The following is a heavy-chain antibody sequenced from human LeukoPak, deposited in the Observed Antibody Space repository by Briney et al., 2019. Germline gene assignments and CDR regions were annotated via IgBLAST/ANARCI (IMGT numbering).Heavy chain of an antibody. CDR2: IYYSGST. CDR1: GGSISSYY. V-gene: IGHV4-59*01. Sequence: SETLSLTCTVSGGSISSYYWSWIRQPPGKGLEWMGYIYYSGSTNYNPSLKSRVTISVDTSKNQFSLKLSSVTAADTAVYYCARGHLDILTGYYSEYYFDYWGQGTLVTVSS. D-gene: IGHD3-9*01. J-gene: IGHJ4*02. CDR3: ARGHLDILTGYYSEYYFDY.